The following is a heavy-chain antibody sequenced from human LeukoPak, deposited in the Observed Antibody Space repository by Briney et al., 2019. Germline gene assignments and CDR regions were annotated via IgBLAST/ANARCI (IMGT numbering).Heavy chain of an antibody. CDR3: ARAHSYSGYAEADY. D-gene: IGHD5-12*01. V-gene: IGHV4-59*01. CDR1: GGSISGYY. CDR2: IYYSGST. Sequence: PSETLSLTCTVSGGSISGYYWTWIRQPPGKGLEWIGYIYYSGSTKYNPYNPSLKSRVTISIDTSKKEFSLKLRSMTAADTAVYYCARAHSYSGYAEADYWGQGTLVTVSS. J-gene: IGHJ4*02.